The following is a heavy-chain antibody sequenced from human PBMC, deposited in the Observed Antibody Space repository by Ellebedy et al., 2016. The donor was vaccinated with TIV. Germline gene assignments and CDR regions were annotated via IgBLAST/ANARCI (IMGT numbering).Heavy chain of an antibody. CDR2: INSDGSST. Sequence: PGGSLRLSCAASGFTFSSYWMHWVRQAPGKGLVWVSRINSDGSSTSYADSVKGRFTISRDNSKNTLYLQMNSLRVEDTAVYYCASRPNGDYHFLDYWGQGTLVTVSS. CDR3: ASRPNGDYHFLDY. CDR1: GFTFSSYW. V-gene: IGHV3-74*01. D-gene: IGHD4-17*01. J-gene: IGHJ4*02.